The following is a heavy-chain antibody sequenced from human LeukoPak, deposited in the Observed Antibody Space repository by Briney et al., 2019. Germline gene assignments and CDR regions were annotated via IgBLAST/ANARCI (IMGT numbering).Heavy chain of an antibody. CDR3: ARDQGEMATITISDY. V-gene: IGHV3-48*03. CDR2: ISSSGSTV. D-gene: IGHD5-24*01. CDR1: GFTFSSYE. Sequence: GGSLRLSCAASGFTFSSYEMNWVRQAPGKGLEWVSYISSSGSTVYYADSVKGRFTISRDNAKNSLYLQMNSLRAEDTAVYYCARDQGEMATITISDYWGQGTLVTVSS. J-gene: IGHJ4*02.